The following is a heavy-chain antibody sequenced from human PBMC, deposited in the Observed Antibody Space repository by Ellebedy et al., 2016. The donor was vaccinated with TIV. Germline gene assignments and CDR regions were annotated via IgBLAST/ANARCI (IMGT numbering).Heavy chain of an antibody. CDR2: ISSSSSYV. CDR1: GFTFSSYS. V-gene: IGHV3-21*01. J-gene: IGHJ4*02. D-gene: IGHD1-7*01. Sequence: GGSLRLSXAASGFTFSSYSMNWVRQAPGKGLEWVSSISSSSSYVYYADSVKGRFTISRDNAKNSLYLQMNSLRAEDTAVYYCARVALTGTNDYWGQGTLVTVSS. CDR3: ARVALTGTNDY.